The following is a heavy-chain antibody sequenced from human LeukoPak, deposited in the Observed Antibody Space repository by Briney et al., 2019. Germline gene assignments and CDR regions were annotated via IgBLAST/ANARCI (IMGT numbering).Heavy chain of an antibody. J-gene: IGHJ4*02. Sequence: ASVKVSRKASGYTFTGYYMHWVRQAPGQGLEWMGWINPNSGGTNYAQKFQGRVTMTRDTSISTAYMELSRLRSDDTAVYYCARVLTGTLSFDYWGQGTLVTVSS. D-gene: IGHD7-27*01. CDR3: ARVLTGTLSFDY. CDR1: GYTFTGYY. CDR2: INPNSGGT. V-gene: IGHV1-2*02.